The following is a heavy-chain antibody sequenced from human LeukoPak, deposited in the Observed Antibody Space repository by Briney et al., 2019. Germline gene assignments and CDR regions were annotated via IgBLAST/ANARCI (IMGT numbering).Heavy chain of an antibody. J-gene: IGHJ4*02. CDR3: AKSLIPAATLDY. D-gene: IGHD2-2*01. Sequence: GRSLRLSCAASGFTFDDYAMHWVRQAPGKGLEWVSGISWNSGSIGYADSVKGRFTISRDNAKNSLYLQMNSLRAEDTAVYYCAKSLIPAATLDYWGQGTLVTVSS. CDR2: ISWNSGSI. CDR1: GFTFDDYA. V-gene: IGHV3-9*01.